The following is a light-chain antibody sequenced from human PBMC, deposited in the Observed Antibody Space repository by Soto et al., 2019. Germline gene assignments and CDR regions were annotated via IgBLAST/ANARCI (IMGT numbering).Light chain of an antibody. Sequence: IVMTQSPSTLSVSPGERATLSCRASQSVSSNLAWYQQKPGQAPRLLIFGVSIRATGVPARFSAGGSGTEFTLTISSLQSDDFAIYYCHQYNDWPTYTFGQGTNLEIK. CDR3: HQYNDWPTYT. CDR1: QSVSSN. J-gene: IGKJ2*01. CDR2: GVS. V-gene: IGKV3-15*01.